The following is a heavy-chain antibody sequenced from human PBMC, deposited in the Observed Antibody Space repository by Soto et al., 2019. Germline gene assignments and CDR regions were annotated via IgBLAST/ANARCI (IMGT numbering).Heavy chain of an antibody. J-gene: IGHJ5*02. Sequence: ASVKVSCKASGYTFASYAMHWVRQAPGQRLEWMGWINAGNGNTKYSQKFQGRVTITRDTSASTAYMELSSLRSEDTAVYYCAREGRALEWSINWFDPWGQGTLVTVSS. V-gene: IGHV1-3*01. D-gene: IGHD3-3*01. CDR2: INAGNGNT. CDR1: GYTFASYA. CDR3: AREGRALEWSINWFDP.